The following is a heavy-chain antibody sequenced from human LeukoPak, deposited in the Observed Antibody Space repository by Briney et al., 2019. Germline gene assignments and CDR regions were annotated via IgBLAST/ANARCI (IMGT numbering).Heavy chain of an antibody. D-gene: IGHD3-10*01. V-gene: IGHV4-59*01. Sequence: SETLSLTCTVSGGSISSYYWSWIRQPPGKGLEWIGYIYTSGSTNYNPSLKSRVTISVDTSKNQFSLKLSSVTAADTAVYYCARDWFTMVRGDSPGWFDPWGQGTLVTVSS. CDR2: IYTSGST. CDR3: ARDWFTMVRGDSPGWFDP. CDR1: GGSISSYY. J-gene: IGHJ5*02.